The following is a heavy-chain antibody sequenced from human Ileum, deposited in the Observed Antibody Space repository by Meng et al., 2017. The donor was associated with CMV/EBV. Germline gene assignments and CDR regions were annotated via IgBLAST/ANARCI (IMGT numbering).Heavy chain of an antibody. CDR2: INPGAGGT. J-gene: IGHJ3*02. V-gene: IGHV1-46*01. CDR3: ARERKSSNSFDT. D-gene: IGHD6-6*01. CDR1: GYTFTTYF. Sequence: SVTVSCKTSGYTFTTYFMHWVRQAPGQGLEWMGIINPGAGGTNYAQKFQGRVTMSRDTSTSTVYMELSSLRSDDTAVYYCARERKSSNSFDTWGQGTMVTVSS.